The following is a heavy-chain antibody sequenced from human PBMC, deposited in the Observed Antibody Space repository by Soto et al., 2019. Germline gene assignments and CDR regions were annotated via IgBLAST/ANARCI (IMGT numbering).Heavy chain of an antibody. CDR3: GRVGSGTYYNGNYNWLDP. Sequence: GESLKISCKASGYRYTDYWIGWVRQMSGKGLEWMGIIHPDDSETRYSPSFQGQVTMSVDKYTRTAYLQWSSLKPSDTAMYYCGRVGSGTYYNGNYNWLDPWGQGTLVTVSS. V-gene: IGHV5-51*01. J-gene: IGHJ5*02. D-gene: IGHD3-10*01. CDR2: IHPDDSET. CDR1: GYRYTDYW.